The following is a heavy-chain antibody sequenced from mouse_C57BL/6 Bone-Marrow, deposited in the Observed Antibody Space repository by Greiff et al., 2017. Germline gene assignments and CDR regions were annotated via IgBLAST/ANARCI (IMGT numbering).Heavy chain of an antibody. D-gene: IGHD1-1*01. V-gene: IGHV5-6*02. CDR2: LSSGGSYT. J-gene: IGHJ4*01. Sequence: EVKLMESGGDLVKPGGSLKLSCAASGFTFSSYGMSWVRQTPDKRLEWVATLSSGGSYTYYPDSVKGRFTISRDNAKNTRYLQMSSLKSEDTAMYYCARRGTTVVATPYAMDYWGQGTSVTVSS. CDR3: ARRGTTVVATPYAMDY. CDR1: GFTFSSYG.